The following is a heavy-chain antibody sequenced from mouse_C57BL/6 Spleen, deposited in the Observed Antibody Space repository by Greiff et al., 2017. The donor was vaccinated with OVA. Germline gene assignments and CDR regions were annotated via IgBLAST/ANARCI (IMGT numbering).Heavy chain of an antibody. D-gene: IGHD2-10*02. CDR1: GYTFTSYW. Sequence: VQLQQSGAELVRPGSSVKLSCKASGYTFTSYWMHWVKQRPIQGLEWIGNIDPSDSETHYNQKFKDKATLTVDKSSSTAYMQLSSPTSEDSAVYYCAREGYGNYVPGNYWGQGTTLTVSS. J-gene: IGHJ2*01. CDR3: AREGYGNYVPGNY. V-gene: IGHV1-52*01. CDR2: IDPSDSET.